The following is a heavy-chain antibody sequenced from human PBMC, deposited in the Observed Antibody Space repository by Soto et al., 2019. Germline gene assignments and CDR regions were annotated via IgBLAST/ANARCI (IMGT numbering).Heavy chain of an antibody. CDR2: IIPIFGTA. D-gene: IGHD1-1*01. CDR3: ARQSECGNWSQSGLDV. CDR1: GGTFSTYA. Sequence: QVQLVQSGAVVRTPGSSVKVSCKASGGTFSTYAISWVRQAPGQGREWMGGIIPIFGTASYAQKFQGRVTITADKSTSTAYMEMSSLRSEDTAIYYGARQSECGNWSQSGLDVWGQGTTVSVS. V-gene: IGHV1-69*06. J-gene: IGHJ6*02.